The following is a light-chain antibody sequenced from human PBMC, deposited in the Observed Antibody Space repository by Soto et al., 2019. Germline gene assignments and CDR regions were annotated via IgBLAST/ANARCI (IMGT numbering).Light chain of an antibody. CDR2: DAS. J-gene: IGKJ4*01. CDR1: QGVSSY. V-gene: IGKV3D-11*01. Sequence: EIVLTQSPATLSSSPWERATLSCMASQGVSSYLAWYQQKPGQAPRLLIYDASNRATGVPARFSGSGSGTDFTLTISNLEPEDFAVYYCHQRSNWPLTFGGGTKVDIK. CDR3: HQRSNWPLT.